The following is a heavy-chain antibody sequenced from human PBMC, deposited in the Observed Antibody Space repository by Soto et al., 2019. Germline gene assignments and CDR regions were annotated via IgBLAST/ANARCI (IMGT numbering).Heavy chain of an antibody. CDR1: GGTFSSYA. V-gene: IGHV1-69*01. CDR3: ARSLPGIAVADTKPLDY. J-gene: IGHJ4*02. D-gene: IGHD6-19*01. Sequence: QVQLVQSGAEVKKPGSSVKVSCKASGGTFSSYAISWVRQAPGQGLEWMGGSIPIFGTANYAQKFQGRVTITADESTSTAYMELSSLRSEDTAVYYCARSLPGIAVADTKPLDYWGQGTLVTVSS. CDR2: SIPIFGTA.